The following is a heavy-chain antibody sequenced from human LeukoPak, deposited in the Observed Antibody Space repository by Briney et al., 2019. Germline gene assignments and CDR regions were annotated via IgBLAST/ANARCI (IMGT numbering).Heavy chain of an antibody. V-gene: IGHV3-53*01. D-gene: IGHD7-27*01. Sequence: GGSLRLSCAASGFTVSSNYLSWVRQAPGKGLVWVSALHSGGHTFYADSVRGRLTISRDISKNTLYLQMNNLGAEDTALYYCVRGLSGVSSWYFDLWGRGTLISVSS. CDR3: VRGLSGVSSWYFDL. CDR1: GFTVSSNY. CDR2: LHSGGHT. J-gene: IGHJ2*01.